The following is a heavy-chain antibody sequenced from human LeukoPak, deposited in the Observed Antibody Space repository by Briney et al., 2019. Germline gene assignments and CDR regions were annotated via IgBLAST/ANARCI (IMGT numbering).Heavy chain of an antibody. CDR3: ATDDLSTSSHLFDAFDM. J-gene: IGHJ3*02. V-gene: IGHV1-69*01. CDR1: GVTSNNDA. D-gene: IGHD5/OR15-5a*01. CDR2: IIPMSGTP. Sequence: ASVKVSCKASGVTSNNDAISWVRQAPGQGFEWMGGIIPMSGTPHYAQRFQGSVSITADEITHTVSMEMSSLRSEDTAVYYCATDDLSTSSHLFDAFDMWGQGTMVTVSS.